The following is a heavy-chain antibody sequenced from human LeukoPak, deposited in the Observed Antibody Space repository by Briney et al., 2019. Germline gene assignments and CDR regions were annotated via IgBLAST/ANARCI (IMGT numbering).Heavy chain of an antibody. CDR3: ARGLLGRAFDI. Sequence: SETLSLTCAVYGGSFSGYYWSWIRQPPGKGLEWIGEINHSGSTNYNPSLKGRVTISVDTSKNQFSLKLSSVTAADTAVYYCARGLLGRAFDIWGQGTMVTVSS. V-gene: IGHV4-34*01. CDR2: INHSGST. J-gene: IGHJ3*02. CDR1: GGSFSGYY. D-gene: IGHD3-3*02.